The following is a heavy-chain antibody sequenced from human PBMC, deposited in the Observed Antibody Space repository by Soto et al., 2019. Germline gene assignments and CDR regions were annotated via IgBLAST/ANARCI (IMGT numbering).Heavy chain of an antibody. CDR2: IFHSGST. CDR1: GGSISSGGYS. D-gene: IGHD3-9*01. J-gene: IGHJ4*02. V-gene: IGHV4-30-2*01. CDR3: VRFWPPPYSDALTDYTDAFDY. Sequence: PSETLSLTCAVSGGSISSGGYSWSWIRQPPGKGPEWFWYIFHSGSTYYNPSLKSRVTISVDRSKNQFSLKLSSVTAADTAVYYFVRFWPPPYSDALTDYTDAFDYWGQGTLVTVSS.